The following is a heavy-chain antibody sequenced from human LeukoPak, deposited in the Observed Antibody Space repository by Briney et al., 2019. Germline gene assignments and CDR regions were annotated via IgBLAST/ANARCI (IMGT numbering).Heavy chain of an antibody. J-gene: IGHJ6*03. CDR2: ISAYNGNT. Sequence: ASVKLSCKASGYTFTSYGISWVRQAPGQGLEWMGWISAYNGNTNYAQKLQGRVTMTTDTSTSTAYMELRSLRSDDTAVYYCARGGRARDYYYYYYMDVWGKGTTVTVSS. CDR3: ARGGRARDYYYYYYMDV. V-gene: IGHV1-18*01. CDR1: GYTFTSYG. D-gene: IGHD3-16*01.